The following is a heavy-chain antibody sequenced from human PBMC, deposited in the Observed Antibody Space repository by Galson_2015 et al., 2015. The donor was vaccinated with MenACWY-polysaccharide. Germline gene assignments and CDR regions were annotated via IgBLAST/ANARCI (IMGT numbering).Heavy chain of an antibody. CDR2: ISGSGSII. J-gene: IGHJ6*02. CDR1: GFSFSSYD. D-gene: IGHD3-3*01. CDR3: AREPAYDFWSGDYYDYGMDV. Sequence: SLRLSCAASGFSFSSYDMNWVRQAPGKGLEWVSYISGSGSIIYNADSVKGRFTISRDNAKNSLYLQMNSLRAEDTAVYYCAREPAYDFWSGDYYDYGMDVWGQGTTVTVSS. V-gene: IGHV3-48*03.